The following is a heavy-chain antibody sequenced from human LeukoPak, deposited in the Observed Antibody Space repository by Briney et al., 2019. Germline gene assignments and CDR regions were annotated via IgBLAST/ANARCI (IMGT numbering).Heavy chain of an antibody. V-gene: IGHV4-39*01. CDR1: GVSISSSSYY. CDR3: ARHDSSGYFWDY. J-gene: IGHJ4*02. CDR2: IYYSGST. D-gene: IGHD3-22*01. Sequence: SETLSLTCTVSGVSISSSSYYWGWIRQPPGKGLEWIGSIYYSGSTYYNPSLKSRVTISVDTSKNHFSLKLSSVTSADTAVYYCARHDSSGYFWDYWGQGTLVTVSS.